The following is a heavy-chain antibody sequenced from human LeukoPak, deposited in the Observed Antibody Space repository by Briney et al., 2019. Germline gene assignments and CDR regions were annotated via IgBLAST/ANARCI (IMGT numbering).Heavy chain of an antibody. CDR2: IKHDGTEI. V-gene: IGHV3-7*01. J-gene: IGHJ5*02. CDR1: GFTFSSYW. Sequence: GGSLRLSCAASGFTFSSYWMTWVRQAPGKGLEWVATIKHDGTEIYYVDSVKGRFTISRDNAKNSLYLQMNSLRAEDTAVYYCARGLHKIAAAAPGWFDPWGQGTLVTVSS. CDR3: ARGLHKIAAAAPGWFDP. D-gene: IGHD6-13*01.